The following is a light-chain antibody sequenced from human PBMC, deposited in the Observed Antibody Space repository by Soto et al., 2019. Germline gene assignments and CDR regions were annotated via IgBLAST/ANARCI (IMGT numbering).Light chain of an antibody. Sequence: IVLTQSPGTLSLSPGERATLSCRASQSISSYYLAWYQQKPGQAPRLLIYGASSRATGIPDRFSGSGSGTDFTLTISRLEPEDFAVYYCQQYHSSPATFGQGTRLEIK. J-gene: IGKJ5*01. CDR2: GAS. V-gene: IGKV3-20*01. CDR1: QSISSYY. CDR3: QQYHSSPAT.